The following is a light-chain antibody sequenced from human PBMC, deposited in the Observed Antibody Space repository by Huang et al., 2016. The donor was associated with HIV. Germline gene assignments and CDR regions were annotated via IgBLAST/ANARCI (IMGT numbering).Light chain of an antibody. CDR1: QSISNY. Sequence: DIQMTQSPSSLSASVGDRVIITCRASQSISNYLNWYQHDPGKAPRLLIYAASSLQSGVPSRFSGSGSKTTFTLTISSLQPEDFATYYCQQTYDTPPLTFGGGTRVDMK. J-gene: IGKJ4*01. CDR2: AAS. CDR3: QQTYDTPPLT. V-gene: IGKV1-39*01.